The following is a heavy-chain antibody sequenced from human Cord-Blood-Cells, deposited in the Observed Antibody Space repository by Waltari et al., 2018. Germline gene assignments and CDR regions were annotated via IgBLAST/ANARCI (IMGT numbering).Heavy chain of an antibody. CDR2: IDHSRST. CDR1: GGPLSSSKW. CDR3: ATSSGWYAFDI. Sequence: QVQLQESGPGLVKPSGTLPLTRAVSGGPLSSSKWWSRVRQPPGEGLEWSGGIDHSRSTNYNPSLKSRVTISVDKSKNQFSLQLSSVTAADTAVYYCATSSGWYAFDIWGQGTMVTVSS. J-gene: IGHJ3*02. D-gene: IGHD6-19*01. V-gene: IGHV4-4*02.